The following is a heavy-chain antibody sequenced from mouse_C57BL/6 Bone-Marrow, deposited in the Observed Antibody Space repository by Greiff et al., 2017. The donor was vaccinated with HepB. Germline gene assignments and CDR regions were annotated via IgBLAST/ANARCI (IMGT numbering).Heavy chain of an antibody. CDR1: GFSFNTYA. D-gene: IGHD1-1*01. CDR3: VRGSRGAMDY. J-gene: IGHJ4*01. V-gene: IGHV10-1*01. Sequence: EVMLVESGGGLVQPKGSLKLSCAASGFSFNTYAMNWVRQAPGKGLEWVARIRSKSNNYATYYADSVKDRFTISRDDSESMLYLQMNNLKTEDTAMYYCVRGSRGAMDYWGQGTSVTVSS. CDR2: IRSKSNNYAT.